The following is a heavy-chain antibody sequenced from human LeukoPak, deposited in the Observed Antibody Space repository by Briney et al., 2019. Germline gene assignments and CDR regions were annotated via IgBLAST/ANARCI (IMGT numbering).Heavy chain of an antibody. V-gene: IGHV2-70*04. D-gene: IGHD3-16*01. CDR3: ARIGGGNWFDP. Sequence: SGPTLVNPTQTLTLTCTFSGFSLSTSGMRVSWIRQPPGKALEWLARIDWDDDKFYSTSLKTRPTISKDTSKNQVVLTMTNMDPVDTATYYCARIGGGNWFDPWGQGTLVTVSS. CDR2: IDWDDDK. J-gene: IGHJ5*02. CDR1: GFSLSTSGMR.